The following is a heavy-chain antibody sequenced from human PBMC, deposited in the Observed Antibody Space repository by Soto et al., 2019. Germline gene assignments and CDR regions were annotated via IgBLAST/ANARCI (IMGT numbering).Heavy chain of an antibody. D-gene: IGHD3-10*01. CDR2: INPSGGST. J-gene: IGHJ4*02. Sequence: QVQLVQSGAEVKKPGASVKVPCKASGYTFTSYYMHWVRQAPGQGLEWMGIINPSGGSTSYAQKFQGRVTMTRDTSTSTVYMELSSLRSEDTAVYYCARVRSSTAYYYGSGSYDYWGQGTLVTVSS. CDR3: ARVRSSTAYYYGSGSYDY. V-gene: IGHV1-46*01. CDR1: GYTFTSYY.